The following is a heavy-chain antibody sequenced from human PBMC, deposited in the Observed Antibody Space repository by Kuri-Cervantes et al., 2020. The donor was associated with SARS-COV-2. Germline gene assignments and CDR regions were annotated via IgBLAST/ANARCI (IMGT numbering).Heavy chain of an antibody. CDR3: ARDRIAPTGWDYYMDV. D-gene: IGHD2-15*01. J-gene: IGHJ6*03. V-gene: IGHV3-33*08. Sequence: VGSLRLSCAASGFTFSTYGMHWVRQAPGKGLEWVAVIWYDGSNKYYADSVKGRFTISRDNSKNTLYLQMNSLRAEDTAVYYCARDRIAPTGWDYYMDVWGKGTTVTVAS. CDR2: IWYDGSNK. CDR1: GFTFSTYG.